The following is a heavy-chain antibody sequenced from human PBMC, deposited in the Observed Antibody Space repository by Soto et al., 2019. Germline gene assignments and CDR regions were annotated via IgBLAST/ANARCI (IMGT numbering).Heavy chain of an antibody. J-gene: IGHJ6*02. D-gene: IGHD1-1*01. CDR1: GFTFSSYG. V-gene: IGHV3-33*01. CDR2: IWYDGSNK. CDR3: ARDLAVPSPGGYYYYGMDV. Sequence: QVQLVESGGGVVQPGRSLRLSCAASGFTFSSYGMHWVRQAPGKGLEWVAVIWYDGSNKYYADSVKGRFTISRDNSKNTLYLQMNSLRAEDTSVYYWARDLAVPSPGGYYYYGMDVWGQGTTVTVSS.